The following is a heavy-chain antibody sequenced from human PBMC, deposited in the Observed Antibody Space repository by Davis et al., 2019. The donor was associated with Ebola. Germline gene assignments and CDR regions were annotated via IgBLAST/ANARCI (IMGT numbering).Heavy chain of an antibody. J-gene: IGHJ4*02. CDR3: ATAENSFGVVLRHYFES. Sequence: SVKVSCKASGDTFSTNTVIWVRQAPGQGLEWMGELIPLFATPSYSQKFQGRVTITADESTATAYMELSGLGSEDSGICYCATAENSFGVVLRHYFESWGQGTLVTVSA. V-gene: IGHV1-69*13. CDR2: LIPLFATP. D-gene: IGHD3-3*01. CDR1: GDTFSTNT.